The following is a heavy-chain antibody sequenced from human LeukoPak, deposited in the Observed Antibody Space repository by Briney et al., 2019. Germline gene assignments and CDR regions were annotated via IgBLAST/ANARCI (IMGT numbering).Heavy chain of an antibody. V-gene: IGHV3-21*01. D-gene: IGHD2-2*01. J-gene: IGHJ6*04. CDR1: GFTFSSYS. Sequence: GGSLRLSCAASGFTFSSYSMNWVRQAPGKGLEWASSISSSSSYIYYADSVKGRFAISRDNAKNSLYLQMNSPRAEDTAAYYCARFPDIVVVPAAPIYYYYGMDVWGKGTTVTVSS. CDR3: ARFPDIVVVPAAPIYYYYGMDV. CDR2: ISSSSSYI.